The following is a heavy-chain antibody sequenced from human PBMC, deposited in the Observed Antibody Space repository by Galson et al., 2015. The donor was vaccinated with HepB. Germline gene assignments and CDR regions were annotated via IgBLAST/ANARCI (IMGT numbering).Heavy chain of an antibody. D-gene: IGHD2-8*01. CDR3: ARGSPANGFDY. J-gene: IGHJ4*02. CDR1: GGSFSGYY. CDR2: INHSGST. V-gene: IGHV4-34*01. Sequence: SETLSLTCAVYGGSFSGYYWSWIRQPPGKGLEWIGEINHSGSTNYNPSLKSRVTISVDTSKNQFSLKLSSVTAADTAVYYCARGSPANGFDYWGQGTLVTVSS.